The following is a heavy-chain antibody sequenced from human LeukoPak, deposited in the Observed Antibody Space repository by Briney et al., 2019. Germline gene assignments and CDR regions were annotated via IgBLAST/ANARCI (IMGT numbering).Heavy chain of an antibody. D-gene: IGHD3-3*01. CDR3: ARDRDFWSDSDAFDI. CDR2: ISGNGRFI. J-gene: IGHJ3*02. Sequence: PGGSLRLSCAASGFTFSDYYINWIRQAPGKGLEWLSYISGNGRFIEYADSVKGRFTISRDNAQNLLYLQMNSLRAEDTAVYYCARDRDFWSDSDAFDIWGQGTMVTVSS. V-gene: IGHV3-11*04. CDR1: GFTFSDYY.